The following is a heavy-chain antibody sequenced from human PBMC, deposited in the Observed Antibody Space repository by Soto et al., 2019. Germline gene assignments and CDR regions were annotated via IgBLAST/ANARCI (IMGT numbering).Heavy chain of an antibody. CDR3: ARTMTTVTTMDY. D-gene: IGHD4-17*01. V-gene: IGHV3-33*01. Sequence: QVQLVESGGGVVQPGRSLRLSCAASGFTFSSYGMHWVRQAPGKGLEWVAVIWYDGSNKYYADSVKGRFTISRDNSKTTLYLQMNSLRAEDTAVFYCARTMTTVTTMDYWGQGTLVTVSS. CDR1: GFTFSSYG. CDR2: IWYDGSNK. J-gene: IGHJ4*02.